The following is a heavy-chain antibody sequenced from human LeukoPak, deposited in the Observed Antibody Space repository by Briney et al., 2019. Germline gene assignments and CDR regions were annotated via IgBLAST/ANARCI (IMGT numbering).Heavy chain of an antibody. CDR2: LSGSGGTK. D-gene: IGHD6-19*01. V-gene: IGHV3-23*01. J-gene: IGHJ4*02. Sequence: GGSLRLSCAASGFAFSEYEMSWVRQAPGKGLEWVSALSGSGGTKYHADSVKGRFTISRDNSKNTLYLQMNSLRAEDTALYYCAKGYSSGWTPFDYWGQGTLVTVSS. CDR3: AKGYSSGWTPFDY. CDR1: GFAFSEYE.